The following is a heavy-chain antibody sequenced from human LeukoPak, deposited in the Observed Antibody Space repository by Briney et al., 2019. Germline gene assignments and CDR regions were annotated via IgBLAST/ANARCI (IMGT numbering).Heavy chain of an antibody. D-gene: IGHD3-3*01. CDR3: ARVLRDFWSGYYTDSLFDY. CDR1: GDSISSYY. CDR2: IYYSGST. Sequence: SETLSLTCTVSGDSISSYYWSWIRQPPGKGREWIGYIYYSGSTNYNPSLKSRVTISVDTSKNQFSLKLSSVTAADTAVYYRARVLRDFWSGYYTDSLFDYWGQGTLVTVSS. J-gene: IGHJ4*02. V-gene: IGHV4-59*01.